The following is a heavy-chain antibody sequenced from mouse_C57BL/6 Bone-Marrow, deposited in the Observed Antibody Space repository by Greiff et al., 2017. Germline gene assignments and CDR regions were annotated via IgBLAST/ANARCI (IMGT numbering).Heavy chain of an antibody. CDR1: GFNIKNTY. D-gene: IGHD1-1*01. J-gene: IGHJ1*03. CDR2: IDPANGNT. Sequence: EVQLQESVAELVRPGASVKLSCTASGFNIKNTYMHWVKQRPEQGLEWIGRIDPANGNTKYAPKFQGKATITADTSSNTAYLQLRSLTSEDSAIYYGAGRDYYDGRSPGWCDVWGTGTTVTVSA. V-gene: IGHV14-3*01. CDR3: AGRDYYDGRSPGWCDV.